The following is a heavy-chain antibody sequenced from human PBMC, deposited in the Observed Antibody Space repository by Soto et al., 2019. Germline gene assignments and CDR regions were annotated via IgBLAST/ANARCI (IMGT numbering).Heavy chain of an antibody. CDR3: ARVPWIQLWLRGEGYYYGMDV. CDR1: GGSFSGYY. D-gene: IGHD5-18*01. CDR2: INHSGST. V-gene: IGHV4-34*01. J-gene: IGHJ6*02. Sequence: PSETLSLTCAVYGGSFSGYYWSWIRQPPGKGLEWIGEINHSGSTNYNPSLKSRATISVDTSKNQFSLKLSSVTAADTAVYYCARVPWIQLWLRGEGYYYGMDVWGQGTTVTVSS.